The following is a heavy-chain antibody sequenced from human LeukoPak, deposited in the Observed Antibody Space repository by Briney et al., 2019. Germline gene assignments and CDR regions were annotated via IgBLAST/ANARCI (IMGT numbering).Heavy chain of an antibody. CDR2: ISSSSSYI. CDR1: GFTFSSYS. CDR3: ARDSRNTHDSSGYYWFDP. Sequence: PGGSLRLSCAASGFTFSSYSMNWVRQAPGKGLEWVSSISSSSSYIYYADSVKGRFTISRDNAKNSLYLQMNSLRAEDTAVYYCARDSRNTHDSSGYYWFDPWGQGTLVTVSS. V-gene: IGHV3-21*01. J-gene: IGHJ5*02. D-gene: IGHD3-22*01.